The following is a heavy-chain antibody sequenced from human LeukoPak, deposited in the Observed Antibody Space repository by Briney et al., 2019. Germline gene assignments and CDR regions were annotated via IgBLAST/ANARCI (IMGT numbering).Heavy chain of an antibody. CDR1: GFTFSSYA. J-gene: IGHJ4*02. D-gene: IGHD3-16*01. Sequence: GGSLRLSCAASGFTFSSYAMHWVRQAPGKGLEWVAVISYDGSNKYYADSVKGRFTISRDNSKNTLCLQMNSLRAEDTAVYYCARDQRSYDYVMYYFDYWGQGTLVTVSS. CDR3: ARDQRSYDYVMYYFDY. CDR2: ISYDGSNK. V-gene: IGHV3-30*04.